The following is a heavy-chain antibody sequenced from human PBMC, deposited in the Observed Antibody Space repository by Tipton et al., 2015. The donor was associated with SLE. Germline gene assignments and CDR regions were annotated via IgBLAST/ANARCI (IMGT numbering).Heavy chain of an antibody. D-gene: IGHD3-3*01. V-gene: IGHV4-31*03. CDR1: GDSISSTGHF. Sequence: TLSLTCTVSGDSISSTGHFWGWIRQHPVKGLEWIGYIYHRGNTYYNPSLKSRVSMSVDTSRDQFSLKLRSVTAADTAVYYCARVRATRENSDFWSGYFFDYWGQGTLVSVSS. CDR3: ARVRATRENSDFWSGYFFDY. J-gene: IGHJ4*02. CDR2: IYHRGNT.